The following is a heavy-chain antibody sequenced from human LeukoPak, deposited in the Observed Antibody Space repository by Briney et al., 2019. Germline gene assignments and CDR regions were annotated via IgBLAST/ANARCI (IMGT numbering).Heavy chain of an antibody. Sequence: GVSLRLSCAASGLMFKNFAMSWVRQAPGKGLEWVSSINTSGAGTYYADSVRGRFTISRDNSKNTLYLQMNSLRAEDTALYYCARDLSTGTPKSRLDYWGQGTLVTVSS. CDR1: GLMFKNFA. V-gene: IGHV3-23*01. D-gene: IGHD1/OR15-1a*01. CDR2: INTSGAGT. J-gene: IGHJ4*02. CDR3: ARDLSTGTPKSRLDY.